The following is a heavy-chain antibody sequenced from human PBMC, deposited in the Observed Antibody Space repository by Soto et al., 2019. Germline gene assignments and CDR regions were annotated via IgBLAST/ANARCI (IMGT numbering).Heavy chain of an antibody. J-gene: IGHJ4*02. D-gene: IGHD6-19*01. CDR1: GDSNSSSNYF. CDR2: IFYSGST. CDR3: ARRYGWLYFDY. V-gene: IGHV4-39*01. Sequence: SETLSLTCTVSGDSNSSSNYFWGWIRQPPGKGLEWIGTIFYSGSTYYNPSLKSRVTISVDTSKNQFSLRLISVTATDTALYYCARRYGWLYFDYWGQGSLVTVSS.